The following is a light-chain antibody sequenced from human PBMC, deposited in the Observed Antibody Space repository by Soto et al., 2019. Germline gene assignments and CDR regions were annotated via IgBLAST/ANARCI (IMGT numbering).Light chain of an antibody. CDR1: SSDVGGYNY. J-gene: IGLJ1*01. V-gene: IGLV2-14*01. CDR3: SSYTSSSTPLYV. Sequence: QSVLTQPASVSGSPGQSITISCPGTSSDVGGYNYVSWYQQHPGKAPKLMIYDVSNRPSGVSNRFSGSKSGNTASLTISGLQAEDEADYYCSSYTSSSTPLYVFGTGTKLTVL. CDR2: DVS.